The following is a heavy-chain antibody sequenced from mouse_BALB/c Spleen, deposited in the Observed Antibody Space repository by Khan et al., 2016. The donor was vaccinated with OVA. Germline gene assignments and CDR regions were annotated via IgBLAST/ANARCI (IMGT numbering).Heavy chain of an antibody. D-gene: IGHD2-1*01. V-gene: IGHV5-9-3*01. CDR1: GFTFSTYA. Sequence: EVELVESGGGLVKPGGSPKLSCAASGFTFSTYAMSWVRQTPEKRLEWVATISSDGDYTYYPDNVTGRFTISRDNAKNTLYLQMSSLGSEATAMYYCASTAYGNFAYWGQGTLVTVSA. J-gene: IGHJ3*01. CDR3: ASTAYGNFAY. CDR2: ISSDGDYT.